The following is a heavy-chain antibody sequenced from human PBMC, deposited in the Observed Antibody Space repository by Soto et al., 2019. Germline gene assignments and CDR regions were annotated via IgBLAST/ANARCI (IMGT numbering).Heavy chain of an antibody. V-gene: IGHV4-30-4*01. J-gene: IGHJ5*02. Sequence: KTSETLSLTCTVSGGSISSGDYYWSWIRQPPGKGLEWIGYIYYSGSTYYNPSLKSRVTISVDTSKNQFSLKLSSVTAADTAVYYCATLVVVPAAPRYNWFDPWGQGTLVTVSS. CDR1: GGSISSGDYY. CDR2: IYYSGST. CDR3: ATLVVVPAAPRYNWFDP. D-gene: IGHD2-2*01.